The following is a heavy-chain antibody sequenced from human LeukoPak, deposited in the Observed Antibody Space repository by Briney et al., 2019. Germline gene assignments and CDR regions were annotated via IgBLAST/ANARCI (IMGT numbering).Heavy chain of an antibody. Sequence: GGTLRLSCAASGFTFSNYGMHWVRQAPGKGLEWVAVISYDGSAEYYADSVKGRCAIYRDNSSNTLYLQMNSLRPEDTAVYYCAKELTRGSSWYEDYWGQGTLVTVSS. D-gene: IGHD6-13*01. CDR2: ISYDGSAE. CDR1: GFTFSNYG. CDR3: AKELTRGSSWYEDY. V-gene: IGHV3-30*18. J-gene: IGHJ4*02.